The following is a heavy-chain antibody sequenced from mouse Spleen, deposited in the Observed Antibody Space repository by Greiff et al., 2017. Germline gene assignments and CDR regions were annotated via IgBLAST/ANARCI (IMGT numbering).Heavy chain of an antibody. J-gene: IGHJ2*01. Sequence: EVQRVESGPELVKPGDSVKISCKASGYSFTGYFMNWVMQSHGKSLEWIGRINPYNGDTFYNQKFKGKATLTVDKSSSTAHMELRSLTSEDSAVYYCARMDLITTVVARDYWGQGTTLTVSS. CDR1: GYSFTGYF. V-gene: IGHV1-20*01. CDR3: ARMDLITTVVARDY. D-gene: IGHD1-1*01. CDR2: INPYNGDT.